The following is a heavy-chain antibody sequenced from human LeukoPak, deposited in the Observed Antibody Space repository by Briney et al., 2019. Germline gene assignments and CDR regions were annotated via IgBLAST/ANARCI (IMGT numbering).Heavy chain of an antibody. J-gene: IGHJ4*02. Sequence: GGSLRLSCAASGFTFSNYAMSWVRQAPGKGLEWVTAISASGGTTYYADSVKGRFTISRDNSKNTVFLQMNSLRAEDTAVHYCARGRPYYFDYWGQGTLVTVSS. V-gene: IGHV3-23*01. CDR2: ISASGGTT. CDR1: GFTFSNYA. CDR3: ARGRPYYFDY.